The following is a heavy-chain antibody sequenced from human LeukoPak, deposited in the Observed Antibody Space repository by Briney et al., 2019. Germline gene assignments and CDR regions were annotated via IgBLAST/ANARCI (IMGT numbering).Heavy chain of an antibody. Sequence: GGSLRLSCAVSGFTVSNNYMSWVRQAPGKGLEWVSVIYGGRNNTVYADSVKGRFTISRDNSRNTIYLKIDSLRVEDTATYYCAREFRQTYSSGWSLDYWGQGTLVTVSS. D-gene: IGHD6-19*01. CDR3: AREFRQTYSSGWSLDY. CDR2: IYGGRNNT. V-gene: IGHV3-53*01. J-gene: IGHJ4*02. CDR1: GFTVSNNY.